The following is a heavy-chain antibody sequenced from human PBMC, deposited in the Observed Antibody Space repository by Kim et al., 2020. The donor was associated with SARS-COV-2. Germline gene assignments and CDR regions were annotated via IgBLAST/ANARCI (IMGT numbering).Heavy chain of an antibody. V-gene: IGHV1-18*04. CDR3: ARDKRWVGGYCSSTSCYPPSNYYYGMDV. CDR2: ISAYNGNT. CDR1: GYTFTSYG. Sequence: ASVKVSCKASGYTFTSYGISWVRQAPGQGLEWMGWISAYNGNTNYAQKLQGRVTMTTDTSTSTAYMELRSLRSDDTAVYYCARDKRWVGGYCSSTSCYPPSNYYYGMDVWGQGTTVTVSS. J-gene: IGHJ6*02. D-gene: IGHD2-2*01.